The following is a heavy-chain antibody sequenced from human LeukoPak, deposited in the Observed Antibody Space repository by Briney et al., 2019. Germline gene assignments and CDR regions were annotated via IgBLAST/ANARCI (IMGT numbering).Heavy chain of an antibody. CDR2: HCYSGST. CDR3: ARDSNVRRVIGYYFDF. J-gene: IGHJ4*02. CDR1: GGSISSGDYY. V-gene: IGHV4-30-4*01. D-gene: IGHD3-10*02. Sequence: SPSETLSLTCTVSGGSISSGDYYWSRIRQPPGKGLVWYGYHCYSGSTYYNPSLKVRVTISVDTYKNQFSLKLSSVTAADAAVYYCARDSNVRRVIGYYFDFWGQGTLVTVSS.